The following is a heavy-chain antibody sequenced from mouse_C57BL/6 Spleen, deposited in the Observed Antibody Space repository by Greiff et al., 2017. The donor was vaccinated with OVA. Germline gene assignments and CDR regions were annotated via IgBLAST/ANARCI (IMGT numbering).Heavy chain of an antibody. CDR1: GYSITSGYY. CDR2: ISYDGSN. Sequence: EVKLMESGPGLVKPSQSLSLTCSVTGYSITSGYYWNWIRQFPGNKLEWMGYISYDGSNNYNPSLKNRISITRDTSKNQFFLKLNSVTTEDTATYYCAREGNYYGSGAYWGQGTLVTVSA. D-gene: IGHD1-1*01. V-gene: IGHV3-6*01. CDR3: AREGNYYGSGAY. J-gene: IGHJ3*01.